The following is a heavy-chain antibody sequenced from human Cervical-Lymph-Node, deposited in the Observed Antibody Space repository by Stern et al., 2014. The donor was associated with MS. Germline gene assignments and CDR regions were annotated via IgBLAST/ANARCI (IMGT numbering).Heavy chain of an antibody. Sequence: EVQLVESGGGLVKPGGSLRLSCAASGFIFSKAWMTWVRQAPGKGLEWVGSIKPKTAGGTTNYSIPVQGRFTISRDDSKNILFLHMSSLKTEDTALYYCTTDEVANFAHWGQGTLVTVSS. CDR1: GFIFSKAW. CDR3: TTDEVANFAH. CDR2: IKPKTAGGTT. V-gene: IGHV3-15*01. J-gene: IGHJ5*02.